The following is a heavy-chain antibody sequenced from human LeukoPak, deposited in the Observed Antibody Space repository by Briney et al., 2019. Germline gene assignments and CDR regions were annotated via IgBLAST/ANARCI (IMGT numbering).Heavy chain of an antibody. CDR2: TCPRSGVT. D-gene: IGHD3-16*01. Sequence: ASVKVSCKASGGTFSSYAISWVRQAPGQGLEWMGWTCPRSGVTKYTQKFQGRVTMTRDTSISTVYMELTSLTSDDTAVYYCARDNYGTLDYWGQGTLVTVSS. J-gene: IGHJ4*02. CDR1: GGTFSSYA. CDR3: ARDNYGTLDY. V-gene: IGHV1-2*02.